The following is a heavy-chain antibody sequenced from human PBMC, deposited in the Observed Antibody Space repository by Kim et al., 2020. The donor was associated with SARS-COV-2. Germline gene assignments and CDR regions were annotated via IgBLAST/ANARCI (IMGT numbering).Heavy chain of an antibody. CDR2: IYYSGTT. V-gene: IGHV4-59*08. D-gene: IGHD3-22*01. CDR1: GGSISKYY. Sequence: SETLSLTCSVSGGSISKYYWSWIRQPPGKGLEWIGYIYYSGTTNYNPSLKSRVSMSVDTSENQFSLKLTSVTAADTAVYFCARQATYYYESSGPSLYYF. J-gene: IGHJ4*01. CDR3: ARQATYYYESSGPSLYYF.